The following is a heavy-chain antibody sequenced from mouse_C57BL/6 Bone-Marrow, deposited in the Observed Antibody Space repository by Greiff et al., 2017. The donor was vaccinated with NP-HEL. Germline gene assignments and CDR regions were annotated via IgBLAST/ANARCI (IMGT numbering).Heavy chain of an antibody. CDR3: ARPSGSSPHYYAMDY. D-gene: IGHD1-1*01. Sequence: QVQLQQPGAELVRPGTSVKLSCKASGYTFTSYWMHWVKQRPGQGLEWIGVIDPSDSYTNYNQKFKGKATLTVDTSSSTAYMQLSSLTSEDSAVYYCARPSGSSPHYYAMDYWGQGTSVTVSS. V-gene: IGHV1-59*01. CDR2: IDPSDSYT. CDR1: GYTFTSYW. J-gene: IGHJ4*01.